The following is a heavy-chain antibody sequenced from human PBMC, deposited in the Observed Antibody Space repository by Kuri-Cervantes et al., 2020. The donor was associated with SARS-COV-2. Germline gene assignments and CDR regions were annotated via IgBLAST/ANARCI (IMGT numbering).Heavy chain of an antibody. V-gene: IGHV4-39*07. J-gene: IGHJ3*02. CDR1: GGSISTTNYY. CDR2: IYYTGST. Sequence: GSLRLSCAVSGGSISTTNYYWAWIRQPPGKGPEWIASIYYTGSTSYMPSLKTRATISLDTSKNQFSLNLRSVTAADTAVYFCAKNPFPEVGNTGWAFDIWGQGTVVTVSS. CDR3: AKNPFPEVGNTGWAFDI. D-gene: IGHD1-14*01.